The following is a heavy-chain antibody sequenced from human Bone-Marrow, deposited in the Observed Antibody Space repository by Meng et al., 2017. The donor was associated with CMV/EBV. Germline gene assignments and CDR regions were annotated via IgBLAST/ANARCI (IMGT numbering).Heavy chain of an antibody. CDR3: ARAQRDDSSGYGFDY. CDR2: INPNSGGT. J-gene: IGHJ4*02. V-gene: IGHV1-2*02. D-gene: IGHD3-22*01. Sequence: ASVKVSCKASGYTFTGYYMHWVRQAPGQGLEWMGWINPNSGGTNYAQKFQGRVTMTRDTSISTAYMELSRLRSDDTAVYYWARAQRDDSSGYGFDYWGQGTLVTVSS. CDR1: GYTFTGYY.